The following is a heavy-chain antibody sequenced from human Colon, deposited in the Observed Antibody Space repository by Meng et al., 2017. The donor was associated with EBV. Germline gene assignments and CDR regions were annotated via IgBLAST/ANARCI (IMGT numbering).Heavy chain of an antibody. V-gene: IGHV4-59*01. D-gene: IGHD5-24*01. Sequence: VPVEESGPGLVKVSETMSSICTVSGGSISNYYWSWIRQSPGKGLEWIGYVYYSGSATYNPSLKSRVTISVDTSKNQVSLKLTSVSAADTAVYYCATMKYNDWFKNWGQGILVTVSS. CDR1: GGSISNYY. CDR2: VYYSGSA. J-gene: IGHJ5*02. CDR3: ATMKYNDWFKN.